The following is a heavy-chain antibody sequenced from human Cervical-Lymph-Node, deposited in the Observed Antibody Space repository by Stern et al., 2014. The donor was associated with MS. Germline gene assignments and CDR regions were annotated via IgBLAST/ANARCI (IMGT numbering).Heavy chain of an antibody. D-gene: IGHD3-10*01. Sequence: QVKLQESGPGLVKPSETLSLTCTVSGGSISSNYWSWIRLPQGKGLEWIGSIYYSGSTNYNPSLKRPVTISVDTSKNQFSLKLSSVTAADTAVYYCARVLLVRGLDPWGQGTLVTVSS. CDR2: IYYSGST. CDR3: ARVLLVRGLDP. J-gene: IGHJ5*02. V-gene: IGHV4-59*01. CDR1: GGSISSNY.